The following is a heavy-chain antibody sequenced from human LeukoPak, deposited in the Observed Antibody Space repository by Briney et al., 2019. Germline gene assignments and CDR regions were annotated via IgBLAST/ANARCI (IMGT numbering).Heavy chain of an antibody. Sequence: SETLSLTCTVSGGSISSGSYYWSWIRQPAGKGLEWIGRIHTSGSTNYNPSLKSRVTISVDTSKNQFSLKLSSVTAADTAVYYCARAPRYWSAYYYYYMDVWGKGTTVTVSS. CDR2: IHTSGST. CDR1: GGSISSGSYY. V-gene: IGHV4-61*02. D-gene: IGHD3-3*01. J-gene: IGHJ6*03. CDR3: ARAPRYWSAYYYYYMDV.